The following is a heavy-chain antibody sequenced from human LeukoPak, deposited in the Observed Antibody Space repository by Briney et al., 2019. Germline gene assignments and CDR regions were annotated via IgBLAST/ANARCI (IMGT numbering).Heavy chain of an antibody. J-gene: IGHJ3*01. CDR2: ISSSGSTV. D-gene: IGHD3/OR15-3a*01. Sequence: GGSLRLSCAASGFTFSSYEMNWVRQAPGKGLEWVSYISSSGSTVIYAASVKGRFTISRDNAKNSLYLQMNSLRAEDTALYYCAKEGGTRGTFDVWGQGTMVTVSS. CDR1: GFTFSSYE. CDR3: AKEGGTRGTFDV. V-gene: IGHV3-48*03.